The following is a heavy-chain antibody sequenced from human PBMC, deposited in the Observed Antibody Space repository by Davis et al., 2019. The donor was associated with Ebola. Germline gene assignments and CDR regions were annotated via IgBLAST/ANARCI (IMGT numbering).Heavy chain of an antibody. V-gene: IGHV3-21*01. CDR3: ATSEPSGLFPEY. D-gene: IGHD3-22*01. J-gene: IGHJ4*01. Sequence: GESLKISCAASGFTFSSYSMNWVRQAPGKGLEWVSSISSSSSYIYYADSVKGRFTISRDNAKNSLYLQMNSLRAEDTAIYYCATSEPSGLFPEYWGHGTPLTVSS. CDR2: ISSSSSYI. CDR1: GFTFSSYS.